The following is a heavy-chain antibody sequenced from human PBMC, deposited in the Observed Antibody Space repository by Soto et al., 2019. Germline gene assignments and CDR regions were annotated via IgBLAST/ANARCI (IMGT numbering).Heavy chain of an antibody. CDR2: IDHGGYT. CDR1: GGSFSGYY. Sequence: PSETLSLTGAVYGGSFSGYYWNWIRQPPGKGLGGIGEIDHGGYTNYNPSLKSRVTISVDTSKNQFSLRLTSVTAADTAVYYCARVRDWFDPWGQGTLVTVSS. D-gene: IGHD3-3*01. V-gene: IGHV4-34*01. J-gene: IGHJ5*02. CDR3: ARVRDWFDP.